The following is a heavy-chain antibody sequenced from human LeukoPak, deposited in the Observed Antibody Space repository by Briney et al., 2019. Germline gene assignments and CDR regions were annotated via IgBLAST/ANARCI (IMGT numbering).Heavy chain of an antibody. D-gene: IGHD4-17*01. J-gene: IGHJ6*03. CDR3: TTDRTVSNYYYYYYMDV. CDR2: IYSCGST. V-gene: IGHV3-66*01. Sequence: GGSLRLSCAASGFTVSSNYMSWVRQAPGKGLEWVSVIYSCGSTYYADSVKGRFTISRDNSKNTLYLQMNSLKTEDTAVYYCTTDRTVSNYYYYYYMDVWGKGTTVTVSS. CDR1: GFTVSSNY.